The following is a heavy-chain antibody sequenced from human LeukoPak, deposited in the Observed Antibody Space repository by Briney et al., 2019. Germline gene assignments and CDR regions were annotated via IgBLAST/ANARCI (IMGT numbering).Heavy chain of an antibody. CDR3: ARQYYYGSGGVY. D-gene: IGHD3-10*01. J-gene: IGHJ4*02. Sequence: GGSLRLSYAASGFTFSSYAMSWVRQAPGKGLEWVSGISGSGGSTYNADSVKGRFTISRDNSKNTLYLQMNSLRAEDTAIYYCARQYYYGSGGVYWGQGTLVTVSS. CDR1: GFTFSSYA. CDR2: ISGSGGST. V-gene: IGHV3-23*01.